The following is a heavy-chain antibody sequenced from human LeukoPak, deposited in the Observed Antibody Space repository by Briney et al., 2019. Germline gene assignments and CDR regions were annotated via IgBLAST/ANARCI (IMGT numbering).Heavy chain of an antibody. D-gene: IGHD6-13*01. J-gene: IGHJ4*02. V-gene: IGHV3-7*01. CDR3: ARDMRSSWYTSISDYYFDY. CDR1: GFTFSSAW. CDR2: IKQDGSEK. Sequence: PGGSLRLSCAASGFTFSSAWMSWVRQAPGKGLEWVANIKQDGSEKYYVDSVKGRFTISRDNAKNSLYLQMNSLRAEDTAVYYCARDMRSSWYTSISDYYFDYWGQGTLVTVSS.